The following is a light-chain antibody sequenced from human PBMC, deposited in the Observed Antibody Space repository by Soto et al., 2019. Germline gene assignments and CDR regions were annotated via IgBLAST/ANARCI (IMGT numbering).Light chain of an antibody. CDR1: QDISSY. Sequence: IQLTQSPSFLSASVGYRVTVTCRASQDISSYLAWYQQKPGKAPKLLIFGASTLQSGVPSRFSGSGSGTEFTLTISSLQPAEFATYYCQQLNSYSIFSFGPGTKVDIK. J-gene: IGKJ3*01. V-gene: IGKV1-9*01. CDR3: QQLNSYSIFS. CDR2: GAS.